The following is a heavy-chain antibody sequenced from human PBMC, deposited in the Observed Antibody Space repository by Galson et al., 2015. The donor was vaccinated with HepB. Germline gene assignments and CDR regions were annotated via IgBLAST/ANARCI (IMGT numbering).Heavy chain of an antibody. Sequence: ETLSLTCAVYGGSFSGYYWSWIRQPPGKGLEWIGEINHSGSTNYNPSLKSRVTISVDTSKNQFSLKLSSVTAADTAVYYCARNPGKYSYGYYYYYGMDVWGQGTTVTVSS. CDR2: INHSGST. CDR3: ARNPGKYSYGYYYYYGMDV. V-gene: IGHV4-34*01. CDR1: GGSFSGYY. D-gene: IGHD5-18*01. J-gene: IGHJ6*02.